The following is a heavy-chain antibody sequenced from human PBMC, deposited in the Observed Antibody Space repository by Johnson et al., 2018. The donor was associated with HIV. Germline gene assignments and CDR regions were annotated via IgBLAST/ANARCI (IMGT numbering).Heavy chain of an antibody. J-gene: IGHJ3*02. CDR1: GFTFSSYG. V-gene: IGHV3-33*06. Sequence: QVQLVESGGGLVQPGRSLRLSCAASGFTFSSYGMHWVRQAPGKGLEWVAVIWYDGSNKNYADSVKGRFTISRDNSKSTLYLQMSSLRVEDTAVYYCAKDKDAFDIWGQGTMVTVSS. CDR2: IWYDGSNK. CDR3: AKDKDAFDI.